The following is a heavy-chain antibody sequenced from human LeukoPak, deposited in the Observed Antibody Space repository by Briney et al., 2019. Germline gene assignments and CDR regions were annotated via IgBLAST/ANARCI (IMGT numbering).Heavy chain of an antibody. J-gene: IGHJ4*02. V-gene: IGHV4-34*01. CDR3: ARGQSSSSYDY. Sequence: SETLSLTCAVYGGSFSGYYWSWIRQPPGKGLEWIGEINHSGSTNYNPSLKSRVTISVDTSKNQFSLKLSSVTAADTAVYYCARGQSSSSYDYWGQGTLVTVSS. CDR1: GGSFSGYY. CDR2: INHSGST. D-gene: IGHD6-6*01.